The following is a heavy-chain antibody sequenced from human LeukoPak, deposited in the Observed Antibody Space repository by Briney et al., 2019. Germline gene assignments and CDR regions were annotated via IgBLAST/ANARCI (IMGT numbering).Heavy chain of an antibody. D-gene: IGHD6-19*01. CDR3: ARGQQWLRRTYYFDY. Sequence: PGGSLRLSCAASGFTFSSYGMHRVRQAPGKGLEWVAVIWYDGSNKYYADSVKGRFTISRDNSKNTLYLQMNSLRAEDTAVYYCARGQQWLRRTYYFDYWGQGTLVTVSS. J-gene: IGHJ4*02. CDR1: GFTFSSYG. V-gene: IGHV3-33*01. CDR2: IWYDGSNK.